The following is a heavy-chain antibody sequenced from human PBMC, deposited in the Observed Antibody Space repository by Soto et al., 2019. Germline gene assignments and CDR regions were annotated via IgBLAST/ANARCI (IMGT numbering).Heavy chain of an antibody. Sequence: PGGSLRLSCAVSGFTVSNNYMSWVRQAPGEGLEGVSVIYSGGYTAYGDSVKGRFTISRDNARSSLYLQMNSLRAEDTAMYYCVRSLGGSDDYWGQGTLVTVS. CDR3: VRSLGGSDDY. V-gene: IGHV3-53*01. CDR1: GFTVSNNY. J-gene: IGHJ4*02. CDR2: IYSGGYT. D-gene: IGHD5-12*01.